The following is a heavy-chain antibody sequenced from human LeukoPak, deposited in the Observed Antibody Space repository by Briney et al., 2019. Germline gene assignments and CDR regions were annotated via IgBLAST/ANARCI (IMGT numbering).Heavy chain of an antibody. V-gene: IGHV4-59*01. CDR2: IYYSGST. J-gene: IGHJ5*02. D-gene: IGHD2-15*01. CDR1: GGSISSYY. CDR3: ARGGYCSGGSCFVGFGP. Sequence: SETLSLTCTVPGGSISSYYWSWIRQPPGKGLEWIGYIYYSGSTNYNPSLKSRVTISVDTSKNQFSLKLSSVTAADTAVYYCARGGYCSGGSCFVGFGPWGQGTLVTVSS.